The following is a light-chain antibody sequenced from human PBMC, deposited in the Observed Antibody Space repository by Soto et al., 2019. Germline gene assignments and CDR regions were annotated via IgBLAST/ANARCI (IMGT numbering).Light chain of an antibody. CDR3: QQYGSSPQIT. CDR2: GAS. V-gene: IGKV3-20*01. CDR1: QAVGGTY. J-gene: IGKJ5*01. Sequence: EIVLTRSPGTLSVSRLGIAILSFRASQAVGGTYLAWYQHKPGQAPRLLIYGASNRAAGIPDRFGGSGSGTDFTLTISRLEPEDFAVYYCQQYGSSPQITFGQGTRLEIK.